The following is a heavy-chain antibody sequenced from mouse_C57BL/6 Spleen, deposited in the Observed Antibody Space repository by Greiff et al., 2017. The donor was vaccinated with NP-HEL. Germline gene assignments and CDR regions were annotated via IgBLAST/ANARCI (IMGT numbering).Heavy chain of an antibody. CDR1: GYTFTSYG. J-gene: IGHJ4*01. Sequence: QVQLQQSGAELARPGASVKLSCKASGYTFTSYGISWVKQRTGQGLEWIGEIYPRSGNTYYTEKFKGKATLTAAQSTSTAYMELRSLTSEDSAVYLCARSFTTVVALYAMDYWGQGTSVTVSS. CDR2: IYPRSGNT. V-gene: IGHV1-81*01. CDR3: ARSFTTVVALYAMDY. D-gene: IGHD1-1*01.